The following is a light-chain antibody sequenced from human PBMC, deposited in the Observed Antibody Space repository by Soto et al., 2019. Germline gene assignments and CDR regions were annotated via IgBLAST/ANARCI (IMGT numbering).Light chain of an antibody. V-gene: IGKV1-5*03. CDR2: KAS. CDR1: QSVGRW. Sequence: IQITQSPSTLPASVVDSVTITFRASQSVGRWLAWYQQKPGKAPQVLIYKASDLKSGVPSRFSGSGSGKEFTLTISGLQPDDSATYYCKQYETYAKFGQGTKVDIK. CDR3: KQYETYAK. J-gene: IGKJ1*01.